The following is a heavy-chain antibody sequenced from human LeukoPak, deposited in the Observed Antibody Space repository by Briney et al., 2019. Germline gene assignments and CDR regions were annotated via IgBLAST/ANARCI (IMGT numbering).Heavy chain of an antibody. CDR2: IYYSGST. Sequence: SETLSLTCTVSGGSISSYYWSWIRQPPGKGLEWIGYIYYSGSTNYNPSLKSRVTISVDTSKNQFSLKLSSVTAADTAVYYCARGSSSGWYGGYFDYWGQGTLVTVSS. D-gene: IGHD6-19*01. CDR1: GGSISSYY. J-gene: IGHJ4*02. CDR3: ARGSSSGWYGGYFDY. V-gene: IGHV4-59*01.